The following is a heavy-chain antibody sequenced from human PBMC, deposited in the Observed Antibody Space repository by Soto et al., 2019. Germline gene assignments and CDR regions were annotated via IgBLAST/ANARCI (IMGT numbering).Heavy chain of an antibody. CDR1: GFTFSDYY. V-gene: IGHV3-11*05. Sequence: QVQLVESGGGLVKPGGSLRLSCAASGFTFSDYYMSWIRQAPGKGLEWVSYISSSSSYTNYAASVKGRFTISRDNAKNSLSLQMNSLRAEDTAVYYCARDHHRYSGYDYVDYWGQGTLVTVSS. CDR3: ARDHHRYSGYDYVDY. CDR2: ISSSSSYT. J-gene: IGHJ4*02. D-gene: IGHD5-12*01.